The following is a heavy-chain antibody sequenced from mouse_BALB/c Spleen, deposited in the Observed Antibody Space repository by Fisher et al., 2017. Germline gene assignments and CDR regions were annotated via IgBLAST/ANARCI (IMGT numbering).Heavy chain of an antibody. CDR3: ARDRDGKDAMDY. Sequence: RFTISRDNAKNTLYLEMSSLRSEDTAMYYCARDRDGKDAMDYWGQGTSVTVSS. V-gene: IGHV5-9-4*01. D-gene: IGHD2-1*01. J-gene: IGHJ4*01.